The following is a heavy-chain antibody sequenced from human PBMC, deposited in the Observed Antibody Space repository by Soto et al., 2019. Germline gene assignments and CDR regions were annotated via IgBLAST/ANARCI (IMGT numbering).Heavy chain of an antibody. CDR3: ASNFRPGIGSSDRPGY. J-gene: IGHJ4*02. D-gene: IGHD6-6*01. Sequence: GGSLRLSCAASGFTLSRYGMPWVRQAPGKGLEWVAVIWYDGSNKYYADSVKGRFTISRDNSKNTLYLQMNSLRAEDTAVYYCASNFRPGIGSSDRPGYWGQGTLVTVSS. V-gene: IGHV3-33*01. CDR1: GFTLSRYG. CDR2: IWYDGSNK.